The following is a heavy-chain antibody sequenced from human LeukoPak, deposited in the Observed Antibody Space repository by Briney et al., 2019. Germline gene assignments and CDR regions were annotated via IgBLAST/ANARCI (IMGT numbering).Heavy chain of an antibody. V-gene: IGHV3-74*03. CDR3: TRSLSGYDYSPDY. CDR1: GFTFSSYW. J-gene: IGHJ4*02. CDR2: INSDGSST. Sequence: PGGSLRLSCAASGFTFSSYWMHWVRHAPGKGLVWVSRINSDGSSTAYADSVKGRFTISRDNAKNTLYLQMNSLRAEDTAVYYCTRSLSGYDYSPDYWGQGTLATVSS. D-gene: IGHD6-25*01.